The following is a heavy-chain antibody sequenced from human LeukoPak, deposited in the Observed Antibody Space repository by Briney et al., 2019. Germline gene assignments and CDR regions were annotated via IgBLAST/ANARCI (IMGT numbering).Heavy chain of an antibody. Sequence: SETLSLTCAVSGGSISSSNWRSWVRQPPGKGLEWIGEVYHSGDTNYNPSLKSRVTISVDTSKNQFSLKLSSVTAADTAVYYCARDPEASSSSWYPPYYYYYGMDVWGQGTTVTVSS. CDR1: GGSISSSNW. J-gene: IGHJ6*02. D-gene: IGHD6-13*01. CDR2: VYHSGDT. V-gene: IGHV4-4*02. CDR3: ARDPEASSSSWYPPYYYYYGMDV.